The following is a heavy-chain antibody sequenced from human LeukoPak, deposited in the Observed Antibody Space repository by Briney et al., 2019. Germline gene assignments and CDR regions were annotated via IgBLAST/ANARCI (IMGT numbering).Heavy chain of an antibody. J-gene: IGHJ5*02. D-gene: IGHD3-3*01. Sequence: PGGSLRLSCAASGFIVSSNYMSWVRQAPGRGLEWVSAISGSGASTNYADSVKGRFTISRDNSKDTLYLQMNSLRAEDTAIYYCAKQEAYDFWSGGYFDPWGQGTLVTVSS. CDR1: GFIVSSNY. CDR2: ISGSGAST. CDR3: AKQEAYDFWSGGYFDP. V-gene: IGHV3-23*01.